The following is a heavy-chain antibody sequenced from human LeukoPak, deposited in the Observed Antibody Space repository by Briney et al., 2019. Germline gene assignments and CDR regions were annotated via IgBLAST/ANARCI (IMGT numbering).Heavy chain of an antibody. D-gene: IGHD6-6*01. Sequence: ASVKVSCKASGYTFTNYGITWVRQAPGEGLEWMGWISLYNGHTYYAQSLQGRVTMTTDTSTTTAYMDLRSLRSDDTAVYFCARAYSSSRYYFDYWGQGTLVTVSS. CDR1: GYTFTNYG. J-gene: IGHJ4*02. CDR3: ARAYSSSRYYFDY. CDR2: ISLYNGHT. V-gene: IGHV1-18*01.